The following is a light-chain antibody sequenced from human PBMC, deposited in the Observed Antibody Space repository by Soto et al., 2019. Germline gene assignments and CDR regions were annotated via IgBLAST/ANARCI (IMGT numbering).Light chain of an antibody. V-gene: IGLV1-40*01. Sequence: QSVLTQPPSVSAAPGQRVTFSCTGSSSNFGAGYDVHWYQHLPGTAPKLLIYGNNQRPSGVPDRFSGSSSGTSASLAISGLRSEDESDYYCATWDDSLNGYVFGTGTKLTVL. CDR1: SSNFGAGYD. CDR2: GNN. J-gene: IGLJ1*01. CDR3: ATWDDSLNGYV.